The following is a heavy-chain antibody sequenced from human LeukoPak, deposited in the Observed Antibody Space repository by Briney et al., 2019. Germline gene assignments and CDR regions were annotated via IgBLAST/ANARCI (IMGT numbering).Heavy chain of an antibody. CDR1: GFTFSSYV. V-gene: IGHV3-33*01. CDR3: AREGDSDYYDSSGSPDY. CDR2: IWYDGSNK. D-gene: IGHD3-22*01. J-gene: IGHJ4*02. Sequence: ARSLRLSCAASGFTFSSYVMHWVRQAPGKGLEWVAVIWYDGSNKYYADSVKGRFTISRDNSKNTLYLQMNSLRAEDTAVYYCAREGDSDYYDSSGSPDYWGQGTLVTVSS.